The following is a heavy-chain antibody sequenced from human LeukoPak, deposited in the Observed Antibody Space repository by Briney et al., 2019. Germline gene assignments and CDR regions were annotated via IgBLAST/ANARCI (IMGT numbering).Heavy chain of an antibody. CDR3: ARDLKYYYDSSGAFDY. J-gene: IGHJ4*02. CDR1: GFTFSSYS. V-gene: IGHV3-21*01. CDR2: ISSSSSYI. Sequence: GGSLRLSCAASGFTFSSYSMNCVRQAPGEGLEWVSSISSSSSYIYYADSVKGRFTISRDNAKNSLYLQMNSLRAEDAGVYYCARDLKYYYDSSGAFDYWGQGTLVTVSS. D-gene: IGHD3-22*01.